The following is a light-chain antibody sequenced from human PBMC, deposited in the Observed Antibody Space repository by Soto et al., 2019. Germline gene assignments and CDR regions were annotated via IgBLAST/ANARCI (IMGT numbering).Light chain of an antibody. J-gene: IGLJ3*02. CDR2: LEGSGSY. CDR3: ETWDRNTHTV. V-gene: IGLV4-60*02. CDR1: SGHSSYI. Sequence: QSVLTQSSSASASLGSSVKLTCTLSSGHSSYIIAWHQQQPGKAPRYLMKLEGSGSYNKGSGVPDRFSGSSSGADRYLTISNLQFEDESDYYCETWDRNTHTVFGGGKKLTVL.